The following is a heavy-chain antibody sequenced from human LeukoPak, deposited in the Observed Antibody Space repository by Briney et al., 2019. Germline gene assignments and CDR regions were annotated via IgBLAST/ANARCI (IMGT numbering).Heavy chain of an antibody. CDR1: GFTFSSYS. V-gene: IGHV3-23*01. CDR3: AKGITKTYGDYYFDY. CDR2: ISGSGGST. D-gene: IGHD4-17*01. Sequence: TGGSLRLSCAASGFTFSSYSMNWVRQAPGKGLEWVSAISGSGGSTYYADSVKGRFTISRDNSKNTLYLQMNSLRAEDTAVYYCAKGITKTYGDYYFDYWGQGTLVTVSS. J-gene: IGHJ4*02.